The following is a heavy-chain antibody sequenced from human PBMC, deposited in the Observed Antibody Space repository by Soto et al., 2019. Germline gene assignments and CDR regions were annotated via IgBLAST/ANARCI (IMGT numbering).Heavy chain of an antibody. V-gene: IGHV2-5*02. J-gene: IGHJ4*02. Sequence: QITLKESGPMLVKPTQTLTLTCSFSGFSITDDGVGVGWIRQSPGRALEWLAIFFWDNDKRYSPSLKTRLTILKDTSEKEVILIMTRMDPVDRATYYCARGLRRPSCSGGNCYHFDYWGQGIPVTVSS. CDR1: GFSITDDGVG. D-gene: IGHD2-15*01. CDR3: ARGLRRPSCSGGNCYHFDY. CDR2: FFWDNDK.